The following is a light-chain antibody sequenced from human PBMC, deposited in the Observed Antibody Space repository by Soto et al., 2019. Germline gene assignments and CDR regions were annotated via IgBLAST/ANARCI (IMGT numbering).Light chain of an antibody. CDR3: ATWDTGLSAVV. CDR2: DNN. Sequence: QSVLTQPPSVSAAPGQRVTISCSGTSPNIGNNYVSWYQQLPGTAPKLLIYDNNKRPSGIPDRFSGSKSGTSATLGITGLQTGDEADYYCATWDTGLSAVVFGGGTKLTVL. V-gene: IGLV1-51*01. CDR1: SPNIGNNY. J-gene: IGLJ2*01.